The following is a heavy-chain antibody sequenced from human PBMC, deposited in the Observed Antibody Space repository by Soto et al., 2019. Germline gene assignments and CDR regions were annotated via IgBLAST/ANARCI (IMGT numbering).Heavy chain of an antibody. J-gene: IGHJ3*02. Sequence: GGSLRLSCAASGFTFNNYIMSWVRQAPGKGLEWVSTIAGSFGTTAYADSVKGRFTISRDNSQNTLFLQLNSLRAEDSAIYYCARDQIAAAGDAFDIWGQGTMVTVSS. CDR1: GFTFNNYI. V-gene: IGHV3-23*01. CDR3: ARDQIAAAGDAFDI. CDR2: IAGSFGTT. D-gene: IGHD6-13*01.